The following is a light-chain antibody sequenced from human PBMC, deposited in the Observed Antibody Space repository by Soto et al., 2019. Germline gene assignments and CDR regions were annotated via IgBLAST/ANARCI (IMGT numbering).Light chain of an antibody. V-gene: IGKV3-20*01. CDR1: QSVSSSY. CDR3: QQYGNSPTT. Sequence: EIVLTQSPGTLSLSPGERATLSCRASQSVSSSYLAWYQQKPGQAPRLLIYDASSRATGIPDRFSGSGSGTDFTLTIGRLEPEDFAVYYCQQYGNSPTTFGQGTKVEIK. CDR2: DAS. J-gene: IGKJ1*01.